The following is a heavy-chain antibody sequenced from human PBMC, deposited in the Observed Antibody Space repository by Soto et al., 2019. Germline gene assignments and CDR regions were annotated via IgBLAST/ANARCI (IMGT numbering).Heavy chain of an antibody. Sequence: ASVKVSCKASGYTFTSYDINWVRQATGQGLEWMGWMNPNSGNTGYAQKFQGRVTMTRNTSISTAYMELSSLRSEDTAVYYCAREVPEPTYYDFWSGRRFYMDVWGKGTTVTVSS. CDR1: GYTFTSYD. J-gene: IGHJ6*03. D-gene: IGHD3-3*01. CDR3: AREVPEPTYYDFWSGRRFYMDV. V-gene: IGHV1-8*01. CDR2: MNPNSGNT.